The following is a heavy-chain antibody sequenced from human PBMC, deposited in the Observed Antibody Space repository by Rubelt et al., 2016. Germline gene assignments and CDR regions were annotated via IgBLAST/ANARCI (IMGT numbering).Heavy chain of an antibody. CDR2: INHSGST. CDR3: ARVEGYCSSTSCYTLDY. Sequence: GEINHSGSTNYNPSLKSRVTISVDTSKNQFSLKLSSVTAADTAVYYCARVEGYCSSTSCYTLDYWGQGTLVTVSS. V-gene: IGHV4-34*01. D-gene: IGHD2-2*02. J-gene: IGHJ4*02.